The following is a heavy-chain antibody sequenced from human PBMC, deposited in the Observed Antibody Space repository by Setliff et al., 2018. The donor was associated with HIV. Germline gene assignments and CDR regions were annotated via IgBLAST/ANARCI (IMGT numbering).Heavy chain of an antibody. CDR2: IYSTGDS. V-gene: IGHV4-4*09. Sequence: PSETLSLTCTVSGDSISSYYWSWIRQPPGKELEWIGYIYSTGDSNYNPSLKSRVTMAVDTSKNQFSLKLTSVSAADTAVYYCATLDPSGGNFLAYWGQGTLVTVSS. J-gene: IGHJ4*02. CDR1: GDSISSYY. D-gene: IGHD2-21*02. CDR3: ATLDPSGGNFLAY.